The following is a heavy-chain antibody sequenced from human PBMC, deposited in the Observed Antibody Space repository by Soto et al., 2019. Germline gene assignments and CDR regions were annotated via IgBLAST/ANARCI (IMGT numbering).Heavy chain of an antibody. Sequence: GASVKVSCKASGYTFTGYYMHWVRQAPGQGLEWMGWINPNSGGTNYAQKFQGRVTMTRDTSISTAYMELSRLRSDDTAVHYCARDLIAVAGTPWFDPWGHGTLVTVSS. J-gene: IGHJ5*02. V-gene: IGHV1-2*02. D-gene: IGHD6-19*01. CDR3: ARDLIAVAGTPWFDP. CDR1: GYTFTGYY. CDR2: INPNSGGT.